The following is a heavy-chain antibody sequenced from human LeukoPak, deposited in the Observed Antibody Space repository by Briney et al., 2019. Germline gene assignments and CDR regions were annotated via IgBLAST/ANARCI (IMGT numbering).Heavy chain of an antibody. CDR2: IIPIFTTA. Sequence: SVKVSCKASGGTFSSFTISWVRQAPGQGLEWMGGIIPIFTTADYAQKFQGRVTITADESTSTAYMDLSSLRSEDTAVYYCTKASLAFGTKYFDPWGQGTLATVSS. D-gene: IGHD3-10*01. V-gene: IGHV1-69*13. CDR3: TKASLAFGTKYFDP. CDR1: GGTFSSFT. J-gene: IGHJ5*02.